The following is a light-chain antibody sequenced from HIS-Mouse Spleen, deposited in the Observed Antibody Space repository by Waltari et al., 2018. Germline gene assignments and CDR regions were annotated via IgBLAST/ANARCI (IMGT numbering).Light chain of an antibody. CDR2: EGS. CDR3: CSYAGSSAWV. J-gene: IGLJ3*02. V-gene: IGLV2-23*01. CDR1: SSDVGSYNL. Sequence: QSALTQPASVSGSPGQSITISCTGTSSDVGSYNLFSWYQQHPGKAPKRMIYEGSKRPSGVSNRFSGSKTGNTASRASSGLQAEDEADYYCCSYAGSSAWVFGGGTKLTVL.